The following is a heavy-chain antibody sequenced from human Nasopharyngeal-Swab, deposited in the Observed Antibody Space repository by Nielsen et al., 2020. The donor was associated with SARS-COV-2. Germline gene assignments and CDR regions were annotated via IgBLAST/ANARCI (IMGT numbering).Heavy chain of an antibody. CDR3: ARDHRVNQLVLGMDV. D-gene: IGHD6-13*01. J-gene: IGHJ6*02. CDR2: ISSSSSYI. CDR1: GFTFSSYS. Sequence: GESLKISCAASGFTFSSYSMNWVRQAPGKGLEWVSSISSSSSYIYYADSVKGRFTISRDNAKNSLYLQMNSLRAEDTAVYYCARDHRVNQLVLGMDVWGQGTTVTVSS. V-gene: IGHV3-21*01.